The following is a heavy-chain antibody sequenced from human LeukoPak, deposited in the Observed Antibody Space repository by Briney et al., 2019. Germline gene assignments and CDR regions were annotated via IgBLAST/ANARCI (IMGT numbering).Heavy chain of an antibody. CDR1: GGSFSGYY. J-gene: IGHJ6*04. Sequence: PSETLSLTCAVYGGSFSGYYWSWIRQPPGKGLEWIGEINHSGSTNYNPSLKSRVTISVDTSKNQFSLKLSSVTAADTAVYYCARHRSGADVWGRGTTVTISS. CDR3: ARHRSGADV. V-gene: IGHV4-34*01. CDR2: INHSGST. D-gene: IGHD3-3*01.